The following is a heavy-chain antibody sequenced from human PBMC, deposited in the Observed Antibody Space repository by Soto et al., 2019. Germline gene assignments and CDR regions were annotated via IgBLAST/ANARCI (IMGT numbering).Heavy chain of an antibody. V-gene: IGHV4-34*01. D-gene: IGHD3-3*01. Sequence: PSETLSLTCAVYGGSFSCYYWSWIRQPPGKGLEWIGEINHSGSTNYNPSLKSRVTISVDTSKNQFSLKLSSVTAADTAVYYCARQLTIFGVVIPKGDYYYYGMDVWGQGTTVTVSS. CDR3: ARQLTIFGVVIPKGDYYYYGMDV. J-gene: IGHJ6*02. CDR2: INHSGST. CDR1: GGSFSCYY.